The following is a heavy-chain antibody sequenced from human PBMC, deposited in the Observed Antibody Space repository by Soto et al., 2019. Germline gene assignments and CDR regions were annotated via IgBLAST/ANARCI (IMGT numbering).Heavy chain of an antibody. CDR3: ARDRSSSSHDAFDI. CDR2: ICDNGSNK. CDR1: GFTFSSYA. D-gene: IGHD6-13*01. V-gene: IGHV3-30-3*01. J-gene: IGHJ3*02. Sequence: PGGSLRLSCAASGFTFSSYAMSWVRQAPGKGLEWVAAICDNGSNKYYADSVKGRFTISRDNSKNTLYLQMNSLRAEDTAVYYCARDRSSSSHDAFDIWGQGTMVTVSS.